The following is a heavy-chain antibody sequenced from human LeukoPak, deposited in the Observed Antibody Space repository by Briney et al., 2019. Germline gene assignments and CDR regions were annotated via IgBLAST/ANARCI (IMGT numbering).Heavy chain of an antibody. V-gene: IGHV3-23*01. CDR1: GFTFSSYA. J-gene: IGHJ6*02. Sequence: GGSLRLSCAASGFTFSSYAMSWVRQAPGKGLEWVSAISGSGGSTYYADSVKGRFTISRDNSKNTLYLQMNSLRAEDTAVYYCAKDLGYCSSTSCYRPDYYYGMDVWGQGTTGTVSS. D-gene: IGHD2-2*01. CDR2: ISGSGGST. CDR3: AKDLGYCSSTSCYRPDYYYGMDV.